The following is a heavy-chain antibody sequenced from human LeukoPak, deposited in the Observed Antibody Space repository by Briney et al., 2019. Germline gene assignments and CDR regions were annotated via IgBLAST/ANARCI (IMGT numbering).Heavy chain of an antibody. Sequence: RGSLRLSCAPSGFTFSSYAMSWVRQALGKGLEWISAISGSGGSTYYADSVKGRFPSSRDNAKNTLYLQMNSLRAEDTAVYYCARGRIYAFDIWGQGTMITVSS. D-gene: IGHD2-15*01. J-gene: IGHJ3*02. CDR3: ARGRIYAFDI. CDR1: GFTFSSYA. V-gene: IGHV3-23*01. CDR2: ISGSGGST.